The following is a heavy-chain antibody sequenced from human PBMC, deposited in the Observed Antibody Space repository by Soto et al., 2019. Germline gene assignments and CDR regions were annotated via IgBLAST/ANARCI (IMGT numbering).Heavy chain of an antibody. CDR3: ETGSGSYYMGDAFDI. J-gene: IGHJ3*02. V-gene: IGHV3-21*01. CDR2: ISASSSYI. D-gene: IGHD3-10*01. CDR1: GFTFSNYN. Sequence: EVQLVESGGGLVKPGGSLRLACAASGFTFSNYNMNWVRQAPGKGLEWVSSISASSSYIYYADSVKGRFNISRDNAKNSLFLQINRLRAEDTAVYYCETGSGSYYMGDAFDIWGQGTMVTVSS.